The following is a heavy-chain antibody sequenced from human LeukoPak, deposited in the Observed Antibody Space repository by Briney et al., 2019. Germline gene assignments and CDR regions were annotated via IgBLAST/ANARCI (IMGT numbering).Heavy chain of an antibody. CDR2: ISSSSSYI. CDR3: ARDLSPYYDFWSGYYTFGVYYYGMDV. V-gene: IGHV3-21*01. J-gene: IGHJ6*02. CDR1: GFTFSSYI. D-gene: IGHD3-3*01. Sequence: GGSLRLSCAASGFTFSSYIMNWVRQAPGKGLEWVSSISSSSSYIYYADSVKGRFTISRDNAKNSLYLQMNSLRAEDTAVYYCARDLSPYYDFWSGYYTFGVYYYGMDVWGQGTTVTVSS.